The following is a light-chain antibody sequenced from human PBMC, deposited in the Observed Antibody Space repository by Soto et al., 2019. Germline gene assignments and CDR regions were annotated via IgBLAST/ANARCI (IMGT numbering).Light chain of an antibody. Sequence: QSVLTQPPSVSAAPGQKVPISCSGSSYNIGGNYVSWYVQLPGTAPKFLIYGNNKRPSGIPDRFSGSKSGTSATLGITGLQTEDEADYYCATWDSSLGSVVFGGGTKVTV. J-gene: IGLJ3*02. V-gene: IGLV1-51*01. CDR2: GNN. CDR1: SYNIGGNY. CDR3: ATWDSSLGSVV.